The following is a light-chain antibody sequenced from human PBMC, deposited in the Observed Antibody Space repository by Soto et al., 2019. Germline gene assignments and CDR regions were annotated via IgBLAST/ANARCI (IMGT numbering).Light chain of an antibody. CDR1: NSDVGDYSY. CDR2: DVN. Sequence: QSVLTQPRSVSGSPGQSVTISCTGTNSDVGDYSYVSWYQQHPGKAPKLLIYDVNKRPSGVPDRFSGSKSGNTASLTISGLQGEDEADYCCCSYTGRYIWVFGGGTKLTVL. CDR3: CSYTGRYIWV. V-gene: IGLV2-11*01. J-gene: IGLJ2*01.